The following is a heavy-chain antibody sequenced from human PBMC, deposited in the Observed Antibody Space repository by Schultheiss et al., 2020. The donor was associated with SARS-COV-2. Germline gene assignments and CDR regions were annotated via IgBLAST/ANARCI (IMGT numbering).Heavy chain of an antibody. CDR2: INHSGST. Sequence: SQTLSLTCAVYGGSFSGYYWSWIRQPPGKGLEWIGEINHSGSTNYNPSLKSRVTISVDTSKNQFSLKLSSVTAADTAVYYCAKDLYWHIVVVTNMDVWGQGTTVTVSS. CDR1: GGSFSGYY. J-gene: IGHJ6*02. V-gene: IGHV4-34*01. D-gene: IGHD2-21*02. CDR3: AKDLYWHIVVVTNMDV.